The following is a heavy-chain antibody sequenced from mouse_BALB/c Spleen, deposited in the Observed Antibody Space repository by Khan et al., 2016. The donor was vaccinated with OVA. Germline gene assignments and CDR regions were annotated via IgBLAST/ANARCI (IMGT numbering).Heavy chain of an antibody. CDR3: ARHNYGPFAY. CDR1: GFTFSTFA. D-gene: IGHD1-1*01. Sequence: EVELVESGGGLVKPGGSLQLSCIASGFTFSTFAMSWVRQTPEKRLVWVATINSDGDYTYYPDSVKGRFTISRDSAKNTLSLQMSSLRSADTAMYYCARHNYGPFAYWGQGTLVTVSA. V-gene: IGHV5-9-3*01. J-gene: IGHJ3*01. CDR2: INSDGDYT.